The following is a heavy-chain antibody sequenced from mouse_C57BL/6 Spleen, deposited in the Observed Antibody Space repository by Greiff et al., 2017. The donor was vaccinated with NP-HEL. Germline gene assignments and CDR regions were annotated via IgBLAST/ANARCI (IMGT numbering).Heavy chain of an antibody. Sequence: QVQLKESGAELVKPGASVKISCKASGYAFSSYWMNWVKQRPGKGLEWIGQIYPGDGDTNYNGKFKGKATLTADKSSSTAYMQLSSLTSEDSAVYFCAKNWAFYAMDYWGQGTSVTVSS. CDR1: GYAFSSYW. CDR2: IYPGDGDT. D-gene: IGHD4-1*01. J-gene: IGHJ4*01. V-gene: IGHV1-80*01. CDR3: AKNWAFYAMDY.